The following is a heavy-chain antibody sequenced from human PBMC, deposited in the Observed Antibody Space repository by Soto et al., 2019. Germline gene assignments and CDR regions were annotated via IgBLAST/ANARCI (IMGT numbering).Heavy chain of an antibody. CDR3: ATPITGSYL. CDR2: FDPNNGKT. J-gene: IGHJ5*02. D-gene: IGHD1-26*01. V-gene: IGHV1-8*01. CDR1: GDNFNSDD. Sequence: ASVKNCCKASGDNFNSDDIDGVRQATGQGLEWMGCFDPNNGKTIYAQKFQGRVTMTEDTSTDTAYMELSSLRSEDTAVYYCATPITGSYLWGQGTLVTVSS.